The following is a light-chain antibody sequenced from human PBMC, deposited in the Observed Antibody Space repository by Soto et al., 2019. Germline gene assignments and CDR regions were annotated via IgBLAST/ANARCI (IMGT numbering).Light chain of an antibody. V-gene: IGKV2-28*01. J-gene: IGKJ5*01. CDR2: LGS. CDR1: QSLLHSNGYTY. Sequence: DIVMTQSPLSLPVTPGEPASISCRSSQSLLHSNGYTYLDWYLQKPGQSPQLLIYLGSNRASGVPDRLSGSGSGTDFTLKISRVEADDVGVYYCMQALQTITFGQGTRLEI. CDR3: MQALQTIT.